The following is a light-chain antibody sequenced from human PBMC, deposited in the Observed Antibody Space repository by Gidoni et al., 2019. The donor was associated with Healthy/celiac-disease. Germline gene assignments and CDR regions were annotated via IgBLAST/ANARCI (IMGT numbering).Light chain of an antibody. CDR2: DAS. J-gene: IGKJ2*01. CDR1: QSISSW. V-gene: IGKV1-5*01. CDR3: QQYNSYSGT. Sequence: DIQMTHSPSTLSASVGDRVTITCRASQSISSWLAWYHQKPGKAPKLLIYDASSLESGVPSRFSGSGSGTEFTLTISSLQPDDFATYYCQQYNSYSGTFGQGTKLEIK.